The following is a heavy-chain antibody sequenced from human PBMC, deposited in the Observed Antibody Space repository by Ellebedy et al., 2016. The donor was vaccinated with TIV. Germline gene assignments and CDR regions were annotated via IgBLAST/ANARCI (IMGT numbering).Heavy chain of an antibody. CDR1: GGSFSSYY. J-gene: IGHJ4*02. D-gene: IGHD1-26*01. Sequence: SETLSLXXAVYGGSFSSYYWSWIRQPPGKGLEWIGFIYYSGSTNYNPSLKSRVTISVDTSKNQFSLKLSSVTAADTAVYYCARSVGATDYWGQGTLVTVSS. CDR3: ARSVGATDY. CDR2: IYYSGST. V-gene: IGHV4-59*01.